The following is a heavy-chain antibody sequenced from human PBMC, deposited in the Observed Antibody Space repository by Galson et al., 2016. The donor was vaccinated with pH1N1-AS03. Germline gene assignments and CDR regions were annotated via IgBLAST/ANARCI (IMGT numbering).Heavy chain of an antibody. CDR2: IYDSGRS. Sequence: TLSLTCSVSGGSISRGGNYWTLIRQHPGKGPEWIGYIYDSGRSYYNPSLKSRLTISVDTSKNQFSLKLRSVTAADTALYYCARGGVIVPTNLAAFDIWGQGTMVTVSS. J-gene: IGHJ3*02. D-gene: IGHD5-12*01. CDR1: GGSISRGGNY. CDR3: ARGGVIVPTNLAAFDI. V-gene: IGHV4-31*03.